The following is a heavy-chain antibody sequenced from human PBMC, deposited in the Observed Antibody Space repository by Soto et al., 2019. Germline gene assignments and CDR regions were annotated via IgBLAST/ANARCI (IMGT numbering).Heavy chain of an antibody. J-gene: IGHJ1*01. CDR1: GGSISSYY. CDR2: IYYSGST. CDR3: ATVTNAEYFQH. D-gene: IGHD4-17*01. V-gene: IGHV4-59*01. Sequence: SETLSLTCTVSGGSISSYYWSWIRQPPGKGLEWIGYIYYSGSTNYNPSLKSRVTISVDTSKNQFSLKLSSVTAADTAEYYCATVTNAEYFQHWGQGTLVTVSS.